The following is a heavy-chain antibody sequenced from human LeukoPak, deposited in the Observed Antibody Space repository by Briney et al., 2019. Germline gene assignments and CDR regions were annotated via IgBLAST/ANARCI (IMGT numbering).Heavy chain of an antibody. Sequence: GGSLRLSCAASGFTISNYWILWVRQAPGKGLVWVSRINSDGRATSYADSVKGRFTISRDNAKNTLYLQMNSLRVEDTAVYYRARDFLGMDVWGQGTTVTVSS. CDR2: INSDGRAT. V-gene: IGHV3-74*01. J-gene: IGHJ6*02. CDR1: GFTISNYW. CDR3: ARDFLGMDV.